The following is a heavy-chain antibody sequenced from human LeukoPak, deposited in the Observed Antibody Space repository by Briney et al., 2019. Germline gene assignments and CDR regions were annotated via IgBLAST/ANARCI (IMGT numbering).Heavy chain of an antibody. V-gene: IGHV1-18*01. CDR2: ISAYNGNT. J-gene: IGHJ6*03. D-gene: IGHD2-2*02. CDR1: GYTFTSYG. Sequence: GASVKVSCKASGYTFTSYGISWVRQAPGQGLEWMGWISAYNGNTNYAQKLQGRVTMTTDTSTSTAYMELRSLRSDDTAVYYCASLKYQLLYGYYYYYMDVWGKGTTVTVSS. CDR3: ASLKYQLLYGYYYYYMDV.